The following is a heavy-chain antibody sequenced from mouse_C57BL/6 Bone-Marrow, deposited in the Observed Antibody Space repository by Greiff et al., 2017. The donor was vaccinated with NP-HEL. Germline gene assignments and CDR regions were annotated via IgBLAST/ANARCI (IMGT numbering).Heavy chain of an antibody. CDR1: GYTFTDYY. CDR3: ARAIGITTVVEDY. Sequence: DVQLQESGPVLVKPGASVKMSCKASGYTFTDYYMNWVKQSHGKSLEWIGVINPYNGGTSYNQKFKGKATLTVDKSSSTAYMELNSLTSEDSAVYYCARAIGITTVVEDYWGQGTTLTVSS. D-gene: IGHD1-1*01. J-gene: IGHJ2*01. V-gene: IGHV1-19*01. CDR2: INPYNGGT.